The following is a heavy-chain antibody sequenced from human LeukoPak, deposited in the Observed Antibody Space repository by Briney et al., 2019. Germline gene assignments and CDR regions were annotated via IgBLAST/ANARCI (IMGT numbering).Heavy chain of an antibody. CDR2: ISGSGGST. Sequence: GGSLRLSCAASGFTFSSYAMSWVRQAPGKGLEWVSAISGSGGSTYYADSVKGQFTISRDNSKNTLYLQMNSLRAEDTAVYYCAKGPGIAAVGSYDYWGQGTLVTVSS. CDR1: GFTFSSYA. J-gene: IGHJ4*02. V-gene: IGHV3-23*01. CDR3: AKGPGIAAVGSYDY. D-gene: IGHD6-13*01.